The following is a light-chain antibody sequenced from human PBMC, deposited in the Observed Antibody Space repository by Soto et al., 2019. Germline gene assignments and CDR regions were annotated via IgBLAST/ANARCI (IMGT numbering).Light chain of an antibody. CDR3: KQRHMWPIT. CDR1: QSFRGL. Sequence: VLTQSPVTLSLSPGERATLSCRASQSFRGLLAWYQQKTGQAPRLLIYDEYNRATGIPPRFSGSGSGTDFTLTLSSLEPEDAAVYDCKQRHMWPITFGQGTMGDVK. CDR2: DEY. J-gene: IGKJ1*01. V-gene: IGKV3-11*01.